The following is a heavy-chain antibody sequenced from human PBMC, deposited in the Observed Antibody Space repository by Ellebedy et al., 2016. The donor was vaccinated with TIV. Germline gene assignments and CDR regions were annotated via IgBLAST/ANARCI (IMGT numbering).Heavy chain of an antibody. D-gene: IGHD4-17*01. CDR2: IIPIFGTA. CDR1: GGTFSSYA. V-gene: IGHV1-69*06. Sequence: SVKVSXKASGGTFSSYAISWVRQAPGQGLEWMGGIIPIFGTANYAQKFQGRVTITADKSTSTAYMELSSLRSEDTAVYYCARDWAATTVTIGWFDSWGQGTLVTVSS. J-gene: IGHJ5*01. CDR3: ARDWAATTVTIGWFDS.